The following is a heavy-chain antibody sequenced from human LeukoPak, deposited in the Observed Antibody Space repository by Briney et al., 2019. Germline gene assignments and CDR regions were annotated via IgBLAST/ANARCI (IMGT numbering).Heavy chain of an antibody. J-gene: IGHJ4*02. CDR1: GFTFSSYS. D-gene: IGHD3-3*02. CDR3: ARGLSITYYFDY. V-gene: IGHV3-21*01. CDR2: ISTSSSYI. Sequence: GGSLRLSCAASGFTFSSYSMNGVRQAPGEGVEWVSSISTSSSYIYYADSVKGRFTISRDNAKNPLYLQLNSLRAEDTAVYYCARGLSITYYFDYWGQGTLVTVSS.